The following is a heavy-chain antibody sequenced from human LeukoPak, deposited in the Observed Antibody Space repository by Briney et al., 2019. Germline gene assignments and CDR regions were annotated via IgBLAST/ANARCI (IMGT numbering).Heavy chain of an antibody. Sequence: GGSLRLSCTASGCTFSSHVMTWVRPVPGKGVEWVSGISVSGCDTFYADSVKGRFTISRDNSKNSVSLQMNSLRAEDTAVYYCANGGYCSSTSCYPFPLPPDYWGQGTLVTVSS. D-gene: IGHD2-2*01. CDR2: ISVSGCDT. J-gene: IGHJ4*02. V-gene: IGHV3-23*01. CDR3: ANGGYCSSTSCYPFPLPPDY. CDR1: GCTFSSHV.